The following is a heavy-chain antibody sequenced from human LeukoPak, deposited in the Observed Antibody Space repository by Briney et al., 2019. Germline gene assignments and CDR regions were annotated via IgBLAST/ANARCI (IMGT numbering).Heavy chain of an antibody. J-gene: IGHJ4*02. CDR1: GGSFSGYY. D-gene: IGHD3-10*01. Sequence: SETLSLTCAVYGGSFSGYYWSWIRQPPGKGLEWIGEINHSGSTNYNPSLKSRVTISVDTSKNQFSLKLSSVTAADTAVYYCARGLDQSGSGSYYNDYWGQGTLVTVSS. CDR3: ARGLDQSGSGSYYNDY. CDR2: INHSGST. V-gene: IGHV4-34*01.